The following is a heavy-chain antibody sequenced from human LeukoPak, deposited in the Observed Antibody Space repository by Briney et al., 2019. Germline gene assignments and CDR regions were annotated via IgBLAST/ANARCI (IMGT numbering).Heavy chain of an antibody. CDR2: INPNSGGT. Sequence: GASVKVSCKASGYTFTGYYMHWVRQAPGQGLEWMGRINPNSGGTNYAQKFQGRVTMTRDTSISTAYMEPSRLRSDDTAVYYCARAVTDYDILTGYYLSAFDIWGQGTMVTVSS. CDR1: GYTFTGYY. V-gene: IGHV1-2*06. CDR3: ARAVTDYDILTGYYLSAFDI. D-gene: IGHD3-9*01. J-gene: IGHJ3*02.